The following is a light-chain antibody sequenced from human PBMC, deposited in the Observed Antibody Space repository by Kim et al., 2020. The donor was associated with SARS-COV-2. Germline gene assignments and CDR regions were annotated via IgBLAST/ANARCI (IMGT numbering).Light chain of an antibody. CDR2: YDD. Sequence: RQRVTISCSGSRSNIGKNAVNWYQQLPGKAPKLLIYYDDLMPSGVSDRFSGSKSGTSASLAISGLQSEDEADYYCASWDDSLNGVIFGGGTQLTVL. V-gene: IGLV1-36*01. CDR3: ASWDDSLNGVI. CDR1: RSNIGKNA. J-gene: IGLJ2*01.